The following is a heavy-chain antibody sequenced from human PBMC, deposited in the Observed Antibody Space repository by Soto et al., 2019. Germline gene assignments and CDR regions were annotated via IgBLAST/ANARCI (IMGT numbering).Heavy chain of an antibody. J-gene: IGHJ1*01. Sequence: SETLSLTCTVSGGSISSGDYYWSWIRQPPGKGLEWIGYIYYSGSTYYNPSLKSRVTISVDTSKNQFSLKLGSVTAADTAVYYCARLRSGSYYTPEYFQHWGQGTLVTVSS. CDR2: IYYSGST. CDR3: ARLRSGSYYTPEYFQH. D-gene: IGHD1-26*01. CDR1: GGSISSGDYY. V-gene: IGHV4-30-4*01.